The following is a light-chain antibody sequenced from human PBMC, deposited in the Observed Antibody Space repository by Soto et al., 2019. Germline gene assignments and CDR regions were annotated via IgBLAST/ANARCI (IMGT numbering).Light chain of an antibody. CDR3: QHLNSYPRT. J-gene: IGKJ1*01. CDR1: LGVARY. V-gene: IGKV1-9*01. Sequence: IQLTQSPSSLSASVGDRVTITCRASLGVARYLAWYQQKPGTAPKLLIYAASTLQSGVPSRFSGSGSGTDFTLTISSLQLEDSATYYCQHLNSYPRTFGHGTKVDVK. CDR2: AAS.